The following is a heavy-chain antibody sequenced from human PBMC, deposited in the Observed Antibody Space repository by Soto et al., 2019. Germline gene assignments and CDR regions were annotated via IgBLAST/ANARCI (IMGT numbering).Heavy chain of an antibody. D-gene: IGHD5-18*01. CDR2: IYYRGST. J-gene: IGHJ3*02. CDR3: ARDPAFYDTAMADDAFDI. CDR1: GGSISSGGYY. V-gene: IGHV4-31*03. Sequence: SETLSLTCTVSGGSISSGGYYWSWIRQHPGKGLEWIGYIYYRGSTYYNPSLKSRVTISVDTSKNQYSLKLSSVTAADTAVYYCARDPAFYDTAMADDAFDIWGQGTMVTVPS.